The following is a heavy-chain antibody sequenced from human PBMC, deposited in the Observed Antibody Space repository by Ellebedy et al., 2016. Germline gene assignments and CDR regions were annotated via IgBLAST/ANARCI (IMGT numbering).Heavy chain of an antibody. Sequence: GGSLRLSXAASGFTFSSYAMSWVRQAPGKGLEWVSAISGSGGSTYYADSVKGRFTISRDNSKNTLYMQMNSLGAEDTATYYCVPGAAVEGTLYFQYWGQGTLVTVSS. CDR1: GFTFSSYA. CDR2: ISGSGGST. CDR3: VPGAAVEGTLYFQY. V-gene: IGHV3-23*01. J-gene: IGHJ4*02. D-gene: IGHD5-24*01.